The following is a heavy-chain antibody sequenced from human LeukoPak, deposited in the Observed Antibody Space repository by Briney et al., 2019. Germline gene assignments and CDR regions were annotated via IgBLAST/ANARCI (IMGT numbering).Heavy chain of an antibody. J-gene: IGHJ4*02. Sequence: SETLSLTCAVYGGSFSGYFWSWIRQPPGEGLEWIGEINHSGSTDYTPSLKSRVTTSVDTSKNQLSLKLNSLTAADTAVYYCARGTPFDYWGQGTLVTVSS. CDR2: INHSGST. V-gene: IGHV4-34*01. CDR3: ARGTPFDY. CDR1: GGSFSGYF.